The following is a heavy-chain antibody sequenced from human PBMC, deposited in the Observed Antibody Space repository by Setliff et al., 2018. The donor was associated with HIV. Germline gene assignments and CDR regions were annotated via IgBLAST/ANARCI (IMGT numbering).Heavy chain of an antibody. Sequence: SETLSLTCTVSGGSISSYYWSWIRQPPGKGLEWIGYIYTSGSTNYNPSLKSRVTISVDTSKNQFSLRLNSVTAADTAMYYCARDLELGYWGQGILVTVSS. J-gene: IGHJ4*02. V-gene: IGHV4-59*01. D-gene: IGHD1-26*01. CDR1: GGSISSYY. CDR3: ARDLELGY. CDR2: IYTSGST.